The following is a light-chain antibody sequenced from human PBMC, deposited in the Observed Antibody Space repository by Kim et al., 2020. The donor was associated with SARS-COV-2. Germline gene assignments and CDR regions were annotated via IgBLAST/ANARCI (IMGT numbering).Light chain of an antibody. Sequence: DIQMTQSPSSLSASVGDRVTITCRASQGISNYLAWYQQKPGKVPKLLIYAASTLQSGVPSRFSGSGSGTDFTLTISSLEPEDVATYYCQKYNSAPRLTFGGGTKVDIK. CDR3: QKYNSAPRLT. CDR2: AAS. V-gene: IGKV1-27*01. CDR1: QGISNY. J-gene: IGKJ4*01.